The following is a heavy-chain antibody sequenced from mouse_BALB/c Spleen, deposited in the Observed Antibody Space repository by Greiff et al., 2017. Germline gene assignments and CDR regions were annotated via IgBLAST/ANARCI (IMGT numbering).Heavy chain of an antibody. CDR2: ISNLAYSI. D-gene: IGHD4-1*01. Sequence: EVQLVESGGGLVQPGGSRKLSCAASGFTFSDYGMAWVRQAPGKGPEWVAFISNLAYSIYYADTVTGRFTISRENAKNTLYLEMSSLRSEDTAMYYCARGTGTDYAMDYWGQGTSVTVSS. CDR3: ARGTGTDYAMDY. V-gene: IGHV5-15*02. J-gene: IGHJ4*01. CDR1: GFTFSDYG.